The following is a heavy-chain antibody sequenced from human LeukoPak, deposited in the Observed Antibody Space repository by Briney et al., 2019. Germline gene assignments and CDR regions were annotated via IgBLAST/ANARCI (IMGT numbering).Heavy chain of an antibody. V-gene: IGHV4-39*01. CDR1: GGSISSYY. CDR3: ARRLSSGYFRPRWAEPSPSIDY. Sequence: PSETLSLTCTVSGGSISSYYWGWIRQPPGKGLEWIGSIYYSGSTYYNPSLKSRVTISVDTSKNQFSLKLSSVTAADTAVYYCARRLSSGYFRPRWAEPSPSIDYWGQGTLVTVSS. J-gene: IGHJ4*02. D-gene: IGHD3-22*01. CDR2: IYYSGST.